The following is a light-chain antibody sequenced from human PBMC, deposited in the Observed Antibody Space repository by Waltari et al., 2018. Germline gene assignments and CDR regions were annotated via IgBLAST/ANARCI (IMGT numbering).Light chain of an antibody. CDR2: EVP. Sequence: QSALTQPPSASGSPGQSVTISCTGTSSDVGAYNYVPWYQQYPDKAPKLMIYEVPKRPSGVPVRFSGSKSGNTASLTVSGLQAEDEADYYCISYAGNNKYVLGAGTKVTVL. V-gene: IGLV2-8*01. J-gene: IGLJ1*01. CDR3: ISYAGNNKYV. CDR1: SSDVGAYNY.